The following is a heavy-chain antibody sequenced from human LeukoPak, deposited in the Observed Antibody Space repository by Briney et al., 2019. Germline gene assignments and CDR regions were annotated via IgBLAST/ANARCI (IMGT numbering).Heavy chain of an antibody. CDR2: INHSGST. D-gene: IGHD3-10*01. J-gene: IGHJ4*02. V-gene: IGHV4-34*01. Sequence: SETLSLTCAVYGGSFSGYDWSWIRQPPGKGLEWIGEINHSGSTNYNPSLKSRVTISVDTSKNQFSLKLSSVTAADTAVYYCAREGFRNMVRGVITLWGQGTLVTVSS. CDR3: AREGFRNMVRGVITL. CDR1: GGSFSGYD.